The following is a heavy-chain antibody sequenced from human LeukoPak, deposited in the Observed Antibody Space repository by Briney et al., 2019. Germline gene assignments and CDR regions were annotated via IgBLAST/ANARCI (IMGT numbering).Heavy chain of an antibody. D-gene: IGHD5-12*01. CDR3: ARYSGPRDAFDI. CDR1: GVSISSYY. Sequence: SETLSLTCTVSGVSISSYYWSWIRQPPGKGLEWIGYIYYSGSTYYNPSLKSRVTISVDTSKNQFSLKLSSVTAADTAVYYCARYSGPRDAFDIWGQGTMVTVSS. V-gene: IGHV4-59*06. J-gene: IGHJ3*02. CDR2: IYYSGST.